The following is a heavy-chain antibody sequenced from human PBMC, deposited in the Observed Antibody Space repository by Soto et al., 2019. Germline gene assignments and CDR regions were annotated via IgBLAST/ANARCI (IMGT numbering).Heavy chain of an antibody. J-gene: IGHJ6*03. Sequence: LSLPCAASGFTFSDYYMSWIRQAPGKGLEWVSYISSSGSTIYYADSVKGRFTISRDNAKNSLYLQMNSLRAEDTAVYYCARDYEGYGSSSRCDYMDVWGKGTTVTVSS. CDR1: GFTFSDYY. D-gene: IGHD2-2*01. V-gene: IGHV3-11*01. CDR2: ISSSGSTI. CDR3: ARDYEGYGSSSRCDYMDV.